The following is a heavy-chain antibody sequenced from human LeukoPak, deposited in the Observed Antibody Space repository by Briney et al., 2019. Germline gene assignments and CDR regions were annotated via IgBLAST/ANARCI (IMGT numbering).Heavy chain of an antibody. J-gene: IGHJ4*02. D-gene: IGHD1-26*01. Sequence: GGSLRLSCAASGFTFSSYWMSWVRQAPGKGLEWLANIKQDGSEKYYVDSVKGRFTISRDNAKNSLYLQMNSLRAEDTAVYYCAKGASSSSAPLSGSHLFDYWGQGALVTVSS. CDR3: AKGASSSSAPLSGSHLFDY. CDR2: IKQDGSEK. CDR1: GFTFSSYW. V-gene: IGHV3-7*01.